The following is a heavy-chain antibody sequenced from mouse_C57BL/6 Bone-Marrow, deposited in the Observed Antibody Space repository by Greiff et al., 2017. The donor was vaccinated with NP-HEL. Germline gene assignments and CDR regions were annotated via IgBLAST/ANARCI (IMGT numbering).Heavy chain of an antibody. CDR3: ARNSSPVVAHWYFDV. CDR2: IWTGGGT. Sequence: VQRVESGPGLVAPSQSLSITCTVSGFSLTSYAISWVRQPPGKGLEWLGVIWTGGGTNYNSALKSRLSISKDNSKSQVFLKMNSLQTDDTARYDCARNSSPVVAHWYFDVWGTGTTVTVSS. D-gene: IGHD1-1*01. CDR1: GFSLTSYA. V-gene: IGHV2-9-1*01. J-gene: IGHJ1*03.